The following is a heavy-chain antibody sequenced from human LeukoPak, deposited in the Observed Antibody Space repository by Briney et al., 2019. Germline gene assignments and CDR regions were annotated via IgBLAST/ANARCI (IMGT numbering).Heavy chain of an antibody. Sequence: SETLSLTCAVYGGSFSGYYWSWIRQPPGKGLEWIGEINHSGSTNYNPSLKSRVTISVDTSKNQFSLKLSSVTAADTAVYYCARGRSEYQLLRRNYYYYYMGVWGKGTTVTVSS. CDR2: INHSGST. J-gene: IGHJ6*03. CDR3: ARGRSEYQLLRRNYYYYYMGV. CDR1: GGSFSGYY. D-gene: IGHD2-2*01. V-gene: IGHV4-34*01.